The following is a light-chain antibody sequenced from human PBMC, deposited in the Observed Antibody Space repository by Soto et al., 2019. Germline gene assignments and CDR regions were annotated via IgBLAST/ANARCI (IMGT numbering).Light chain of an antibody. CDR2: DVS. CDR1: SSDVGGYNY. CDR3: SSYTSSSTYV. Sequence: QSALTQPGYLWGYTGQSITISCTGTSSDVGGYNYVSWYQQHPGKAPKLMIYDVSNRPSGVSNRFSGSKSGNTASLTISGLQAEDEADYYCSSYTSSSTYVFGTGT. V-gene: IGLV2-14*01. J-gene: IGLJ1*01.